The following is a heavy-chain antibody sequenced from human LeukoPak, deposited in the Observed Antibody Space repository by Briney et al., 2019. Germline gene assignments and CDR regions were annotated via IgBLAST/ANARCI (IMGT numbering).Heavy chain of an antibody. CDR3: ARGKGARDY. J-gene: IGHJ4*02. Sequence: ASVKVSCKASGYTFTTYGITWVRQAPGQGLEWMGWISVYNGDADYAQKLQDRVTMTTDTSTTTAYMELRSLRSDDTAVYYCARGKGARDYWGQGTLVTVSS. CDR1: GYTFTTYG. CDR2: ISVYNGDA. V-gene: IGHV1-18*01.